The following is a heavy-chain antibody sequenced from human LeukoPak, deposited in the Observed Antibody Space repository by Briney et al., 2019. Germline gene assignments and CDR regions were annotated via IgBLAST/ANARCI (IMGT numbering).Heavy chain of an antibody. V-gene: IGHV6-1*01. CDR3: ARADLVYGSGSYSFDY. CDR1: GDSVSSNSAA. J-gene: IGHJ4*02. CDR2: TDYRSKWYN. D-gene: IGHD3-10*01. Sequence: SQTLSLTCAISGDSVSSNSAAWNWIRQSPSRGLEWLGRTDYRSKWYNDYAVSVKSRITINPDTSKNQFSLQVNSVTPEDTAVYYCARADLVYGSGSYSFDYWGQGTLVTASS.